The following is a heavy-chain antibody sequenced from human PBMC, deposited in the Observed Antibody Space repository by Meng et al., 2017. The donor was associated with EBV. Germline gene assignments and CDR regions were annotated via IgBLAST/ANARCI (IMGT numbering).Heavy chain of an antibody. D-gene: IGHD3-22*01. Sequence: VQLVELGAEVKKPGASWKVSCKASGYTFTSYGTSWVRQAPGQGLEWMGWISAYNGNTSYAQKLQGRVTMTTDTSTSTAYMELRSLRSDDTAVYYCARDGRLYDTPSPFDYWGQGTLVTVSS. CDR2: ISAYNGNT. V-gene: IGHV1-18*01. CDR1: GYTFTSYG. CDR3: ARDGRLYDTPSPFDY. J-gene: IGHJ4*02.